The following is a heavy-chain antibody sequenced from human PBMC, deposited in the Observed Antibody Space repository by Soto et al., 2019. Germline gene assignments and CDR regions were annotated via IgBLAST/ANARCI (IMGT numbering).Heavy chain of an antibody. D-gene: IGHD3-22*01. V-gene: IGHV1-69*13. J-gene: IGHJ4*02. CDR2: IIPIFGTA. Sequence: SVKVAGRGSGGTFSSYAMSLVRQAPGQGLEWMGGIIPIFGTANYAQKFQGRVTITADESTSTAYMELSSLRSEDTAVYYCAREGHYDSSGYYPDFDYWGQGTLVTVSS. CDR3: AREGHYDSSGYYPDFDY. CDR1: GGTFSSYA.